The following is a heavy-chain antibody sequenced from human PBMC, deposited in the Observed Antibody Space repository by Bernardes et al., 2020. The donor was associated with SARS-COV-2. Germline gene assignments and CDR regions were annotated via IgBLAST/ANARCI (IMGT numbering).Heavy chain of an antibody. CDR3: ARASGNGDYSVDF. J-gene: IGHJ4*02. CDR1: GVSMSGGTYY. CDR2: IYYSGIT. D-gene: IGHD4-17*01. Sequence: SEPLSLTCSVSGVSMSGGTYYWTWLRQHPGKGLVWIGNIYYSGITYYNPSLKSRLIISVDTSKNQFSLKLSSVTAADTAVYYCARASGNGDYSVDFWGQGTLVTVSS. V-gene: IGHV4-31*03.